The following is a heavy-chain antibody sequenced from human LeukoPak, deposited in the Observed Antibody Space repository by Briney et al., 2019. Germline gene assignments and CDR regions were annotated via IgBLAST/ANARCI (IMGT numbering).Heavy chain of an antibody. Sequence: SETLSLTCTVSGGSISSSYWSWVRQPPGKGLEWVGYIYYIGSTNYNPSLTSRVTISVDTSKSQFSLKLSSVTAADTAVYYCAGALVGYCSSTSCYSIYYYYYGMDVWGKGTTVTVSS. J-gene: IGHJ6*04. D-gene: IGHD2-2*02. V-gene: IGHV4-59*01. CDR3: AGALVGYCSSTSCYSIYYYYYGMDV. CDR2: IYYIGST. CDR1: GGSISSSY.